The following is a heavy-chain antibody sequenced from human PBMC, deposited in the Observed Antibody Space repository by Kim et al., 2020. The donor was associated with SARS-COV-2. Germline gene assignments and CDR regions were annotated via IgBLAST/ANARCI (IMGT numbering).Heavy chain of an antibody. V-gene: IGHV1-3*01. D-gene: IGHD3-10*01. CDR3: ARDVYDSGNYLYAYDI. Sequence: KFQARVTITRDTSASTAYMELSSLRSEDTAVYYCARDVYDSGNYLYAYDIWGQGTVVTVSS. J-gene: IGHJ3*02.